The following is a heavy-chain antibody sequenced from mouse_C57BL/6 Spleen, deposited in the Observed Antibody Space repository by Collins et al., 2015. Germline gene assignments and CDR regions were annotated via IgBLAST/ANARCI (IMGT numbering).Heavy chain of an antibody. CDR2: IYPSDSET. J-gene: IGHJ3*01. CDR3: ARWGGSSWGWFAY. D-gene: IGHD1-1*01. Sequence: QVQLQQPGAELVRPGSSVKLSCKASGYTFTSYWMDWVKQRPGQGLEWIGNIYPSDSETHYNQKFKDKATLTVDKSSSTAYMQLSSLTSEDSAVYYCARWGGSSWGWFAYWGQGTLVTVSA. V-gene: IGHV1-61*01. CDR1: GYTFTSYW.